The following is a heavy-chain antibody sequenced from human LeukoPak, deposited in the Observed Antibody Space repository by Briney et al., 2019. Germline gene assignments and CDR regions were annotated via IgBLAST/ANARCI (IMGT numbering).Heavy chain of an antibody. CDR2: IRSKANSYAT. CDR3: TIVGAADAFDI. V-gene: IGHV3-73*01. D-gene: IGHD1-26*01. J-gene: IGHJ3*02. CDR1: GFTFSGSA. Sequence: PGGSLRLSCAASGFTFSGSAMHWVRQASGKGLEWVGRIRSKANSYATAYAASVKGRFTISRDDSKNTAYPQMNSLKTEDTAVYYCTIVGAADAFDIWGQGTMVTVSS.